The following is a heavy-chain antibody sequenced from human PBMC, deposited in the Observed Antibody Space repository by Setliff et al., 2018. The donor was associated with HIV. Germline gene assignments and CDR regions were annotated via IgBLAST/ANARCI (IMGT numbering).Heavy chain of an antibody. CDR3: ARQLSNSLES. CDR1: RFTYGSYW. D-gene: IGHD1-1*01. CDR2: IKGNGNEV. V-gene: IGHV3-7*03. J-gene: IGHJ4*02. Sequence: GGSLRLSCAASRFTYGSYWMSWVRQTPGRGLEWVASIKGNGNEVYYLTSVKGRFTISRDNAKNSLYLQMNRLRSDDTAVYYCARQLSNSLESWGQGTLVTVSS.